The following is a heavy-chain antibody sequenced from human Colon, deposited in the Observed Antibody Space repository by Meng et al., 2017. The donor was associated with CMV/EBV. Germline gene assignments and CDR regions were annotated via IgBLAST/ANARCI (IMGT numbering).Heavy chain of an antibody. CDR1: GFSLSDHAVG. V-gene: IGHV2-5*01. CDR3: AYTGGRLSFY. Sequence: QITLKESGPTLVKPTQTLTLTCSFSGFSLSDHAVGVAWIRQPPGKPLKWLALVYWNDDDHYSPSLKSRLTISKDTSKNQVVLSMTNMGPLDTGTYYCAYTGGRLSFYWGPGTLVTVSS. D-gene: IGHD2-21*02. J-gene: IGHJ4*02. CDR2: VYWNDDD.